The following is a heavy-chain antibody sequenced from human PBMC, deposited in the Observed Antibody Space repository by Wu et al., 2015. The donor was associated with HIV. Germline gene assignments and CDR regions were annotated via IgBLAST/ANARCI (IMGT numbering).Heavy chain of an antibody. J-gene: IGHJ3*01. CDR1: GYTFTGYY. CDR2: TSVRNGQA. D-gene: IGHD3-22*01. V-gene: IGHV1-18*04. Sequence: QVQLVQSGAEVKKPGSSVKVSCKASGYTFTGYYMHWVRQAPGQGLEWMGWTSVRNGQANYGQKVQGRLAMTTDTSTSTAYMELRSLRSDDTAVYYCVGYYDSSGYTVKFSKFGDQGTLVTVSS. CDR3: VGYYDSSGYTVKFSKF.